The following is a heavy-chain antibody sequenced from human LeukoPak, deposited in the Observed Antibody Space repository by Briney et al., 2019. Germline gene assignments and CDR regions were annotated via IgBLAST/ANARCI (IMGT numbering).Heavy chain of an antibody. V-gene: IGHV3-21*06. CDR2: ISTSSSYI. D-gene: IGHD6-13*01. CDR3: ARDLLEIAADSYFDY. Sequence: PGGSLRLSCEASGYTFSSYDMNWVRQAPGKGLEWFSSISTSSSYIYYADSVEGRFTISRDNAKNSLCLQMNSLRAEDTAVYYCARDLLEIAADSYFDYWGQGTLVTVSS. CDR1: GYTFSSYD. J-gene: IGHJ4*02.